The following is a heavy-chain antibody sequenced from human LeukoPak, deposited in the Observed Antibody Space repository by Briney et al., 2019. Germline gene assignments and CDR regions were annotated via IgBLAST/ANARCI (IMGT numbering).Heavy chain of an antibody. CDR2: ISGSGGST. CDR3: AKGTFDSSGYYDWSDAFDI. D-gene: IGHD3-22*01. Sequence: GGSLRLSCAASGFTFSSYTMSWVRQAPGKGLEWVSAISGSGGSTYYADSVKGRFTISRDNSKNTLYLQMNSLRAEDTAVYYCAKGTFDSSGYYDWSDAFDIWGQGTMVTVSS. V-gene: IGHV3-23*01. J-gene: IGHJ3*02. CDR1: GFTFSSYT.